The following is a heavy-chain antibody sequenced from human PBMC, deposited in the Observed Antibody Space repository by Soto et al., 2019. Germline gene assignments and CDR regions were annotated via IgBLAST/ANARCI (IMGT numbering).Heavy chain of an antibody. V-gene: IGHV4-38-2*01. CDR1: GYSISSGYY. CDR3: ARVGRGSKWLRAYYFDY. J-gene: IGHJ4*02. CDR2: IYHSGST. Sequence: PSETLSLTCAVSGYSISSGYYWGLIRQPPGRGLEWIGSIYHSGSTYYNPSLKSRVTISVDTSKNQFSLKLSSVTAADTAVYYCARVGRGSKWLRAYYFDYWGQGTLVTVSS. D-gene: IGHD5-12*01.